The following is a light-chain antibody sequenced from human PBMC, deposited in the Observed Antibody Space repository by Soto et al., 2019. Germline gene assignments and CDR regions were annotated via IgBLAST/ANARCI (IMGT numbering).Light chain of an antibody. CDR1: QSLLHSNGYNY. J-gene: IGKJ5*01. V-gene: IGKV2-28*01. Sequence: IGMTQSPLSQPVIHGQPAHISCRSSQSLLHSNGYNYLDWYLQKPGQSPQLLIYLGSNRASGVPDRFSGSGSGTDFTLRISRVETEDVGVYYCMQPLQTPTFGQGTGLEIK. CDR2: LGS. CDR3: MQPLQTPT.